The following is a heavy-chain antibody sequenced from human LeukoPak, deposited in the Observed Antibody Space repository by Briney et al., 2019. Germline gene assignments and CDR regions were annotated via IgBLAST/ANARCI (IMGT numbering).Heavy chain of an antibody. Sequence: GGSLRLSCAASGFTFRTSGMNWVRRAPGKGLEWVSYISSSGTTISYAQSVKGRLTISRDNAKRSMNLQMNSLRAEDTAVYYCARTKDTPMVLFSAFDIWGQGTMVTVSS. V-gene: IGHV3-48*04. CDR2: ISSSGTTI. J-gene: IGHJ3*02. D-gene: IGHD5-18*01. CDR3: ARTKDTPMVLFSAFDI. CDR1: GFTFRTSG.